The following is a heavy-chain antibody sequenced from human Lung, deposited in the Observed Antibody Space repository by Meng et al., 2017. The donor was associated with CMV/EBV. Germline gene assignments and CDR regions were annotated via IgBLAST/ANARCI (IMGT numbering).Heavy chain of an antibody. J-gene: IGHJ6*02. Sequence: ASXXVSXKASGYTLNGYNMHWGRQAPGQGLEWMGWINPNSGSTNYAQRFQGRVTLTIDTSISTAYMELSRLKSDDTAVYFCARLFHTILATGYYYGMDVWXQGTXVTVSS. D-gene: IGHD3-9*01. CDR3: ARLFHTILATGYYYGMDV. CDR1: GYTLNGYN. V-gene: IGHV1-2*02. CDR2: INPNSGST.